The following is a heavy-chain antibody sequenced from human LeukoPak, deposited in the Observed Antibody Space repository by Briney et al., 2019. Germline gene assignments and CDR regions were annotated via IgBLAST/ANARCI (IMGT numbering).Heavy chain of an antibody. V-gene: IGHV4-4*07. CDR1: GGSISSDS. CDR2: IYASGAT. J-gene: IGHJ4*02. D-gene: IGHD3-22*01. Sequence: PSETLSLTCTVSGGSISSDSWNWIRQPAGKGLEWIGRIYASGATNYNPSLTSQVTMSIDTSKSQFSLQLASVTAADTAVYYCARGTYFSDTYYFDYWGQGTLVTVSS. CDR3: ARGTYFSDTYYFDY.